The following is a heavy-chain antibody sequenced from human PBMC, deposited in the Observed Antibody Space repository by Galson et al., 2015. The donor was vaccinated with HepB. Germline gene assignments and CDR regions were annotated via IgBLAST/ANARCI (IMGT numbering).Heavy chain of an antibody. Sequence: ETLSLTCTVSGGSISSSSYYWGWIRQPPGKGLEWIGSIYYSGSTYYNPSLKSRVTISVDTSKNQFSLKLSSVTAADTAVYYCARGVVWTDYAVYWGQGTLVTVSS. CDR2: IYYSGST. D-gene: IGHD3/OR15-3a*01. CDR3: ARGVVWTDYAVY. J-gene: IGHJ4*02. CDR1: GGSISSSSYY. V-gene: IGHV4-39*07.